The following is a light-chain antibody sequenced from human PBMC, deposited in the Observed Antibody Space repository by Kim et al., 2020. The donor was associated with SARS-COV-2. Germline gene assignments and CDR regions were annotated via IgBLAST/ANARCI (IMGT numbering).Light chain of an antibody. Sequence: GQRVSIAFSGTTSNIGSNAVSWYQHLPGTAPKLLLYTNNQRPSGVPDRFSGSKSGTSASLAISGLQSEDEADYYCSTWDDSLNAVIFGGGTQLTVL. V-gene: IGLV1-44*01. CDR2: TNN. J-gene: IGLJ2*01. CDR3: STWDDSLNAVI. CDR1: TSNIGSNA.